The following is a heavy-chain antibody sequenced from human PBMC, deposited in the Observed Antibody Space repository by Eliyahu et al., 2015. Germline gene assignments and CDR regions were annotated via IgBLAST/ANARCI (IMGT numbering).Heavy chain of an antibody. CDR2: IYIGGST. CDR3: ARMTTVIDYYYYMDV. Sequence: EVQLVESGGGLVQPGGSLXLXCAASGFXVSSNXMSWVRQAPGKGLEWXPVIYIGGSTYYADXVKGRFTISSDNSENTLYLQMNSLRAEDTAVYYCARMTTVIDYYYYMDVWGKGTTVTVSS. J-gene: IGHJ6*03. CDR1: GFXVSSNX. D-gene: IGHD4-11*01. V-gene: IGHV3-66*01.